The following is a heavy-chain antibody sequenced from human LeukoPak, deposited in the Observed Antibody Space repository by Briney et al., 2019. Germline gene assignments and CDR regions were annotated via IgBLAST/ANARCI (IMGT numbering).Heavy chain of an antibody. CDR1: GFTFSSYS. D-gene: IGHD6-13*01. V-gene: IGHV3-21*01. J-gene: IGHJ4*02. CDR3: ARSWLLAAAGTYDY. CDR2: ISSSSSYR. Sequence: GGSLRLSCAASGFTFSSYSMNWVRQAPGKGLEWVSSISSSSSYRYYADSVKGRFTISRDNAKNSLYLQMNSLRAEDTAVYYCARSWLLAAAGTYDYWGQGTLVTVSS.